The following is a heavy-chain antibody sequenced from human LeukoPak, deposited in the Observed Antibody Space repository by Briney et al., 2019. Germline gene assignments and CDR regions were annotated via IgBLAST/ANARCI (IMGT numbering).Heavy chain of an antibody. CDR2: INEGGSGK. CDR3: ARAVTSTEGY. Sequence: PGGSLRLSCAASGFVFSSYWMTWVRQAPGKELEWVASINEGGSGKYYVDSVKGRFTISRDNAQKSLYLEMHSLRAEDTAVYYCARAVTSTEGYWGQGTLVTVSS. D-gene: IGHD4-17*01. J-gene: IGHJ4*02. V-gene: IGHV3-7*03. CDR1: GFVFSSYW.